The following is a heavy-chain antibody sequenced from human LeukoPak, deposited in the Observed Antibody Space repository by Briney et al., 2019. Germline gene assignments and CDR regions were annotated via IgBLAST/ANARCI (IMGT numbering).Heavy chain of an antibody. CDR3: ACGGEYYDYVWGSYRPHGYAFDI. J-gene: IGHJ3*02. Sequence: SVQVSCKASRGTFSSYAISWVRQAPGQGLKWMGRIIPIFGTANYAQKFQGRVTITTDESTSTAYMELSSLRSEDTAVYYCACGGEYYDYVWGSYRPHGYAFDIWGQGTMVTVSS. D-gene: IGHD3-16*02. CDR1: RGTFSSYA. V-gene: IGHV1-69*05. CDR2: IIPIFGTA.